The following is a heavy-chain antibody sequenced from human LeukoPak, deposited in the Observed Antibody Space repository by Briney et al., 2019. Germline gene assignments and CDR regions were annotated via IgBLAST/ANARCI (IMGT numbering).Heavy chain of an antibody. CDR1: GYTFTSYG. Sequence: GASVKVSCKASGYTFTSYGISWVRQAPGQGLEWMGWISAYNGNTNYAQKLQGRVTMTTDTSTSTAYMELRSLRSDDTAVYYCARGTGPTLVCRRCAEYFQHWGQGTLVTVSS. CDR2: ISAYNGNT. J-gene: IGHJ1*01. V-gene: IGHV1-18*01. D-gene: IGHD1-14*01. CDR3: ARGTGPTLVCRRCAEYFQH.